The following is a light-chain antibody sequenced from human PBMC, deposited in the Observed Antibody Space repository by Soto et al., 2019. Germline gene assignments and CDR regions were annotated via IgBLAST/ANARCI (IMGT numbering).Light chain of an antibody. Sequence: DIQLTQSPSTLSASVGDRVTITCRASQSIITWLAWYQQKPGKAPKLLMSKASNLESGVPSRFSGSGSGTEFTLTINSLQPDDSATSYCQQYHVFSWTFGQGTKVEIE. CDR3: QQYHVFSWT. J-gene: IGKJ1*01. CDR1: QSIITW. V-gene: IGKV1-5*03. CDR2: KAS.